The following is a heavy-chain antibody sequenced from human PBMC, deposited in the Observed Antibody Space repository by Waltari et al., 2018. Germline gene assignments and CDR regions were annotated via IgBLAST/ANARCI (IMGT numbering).Heavy chain of an antibody. J-gene: IGHJ4*02. Sequence: QVQLQESGPGLVKPSDTLSLTCSVSGAYFESSSHYWGWVRQPPGKGLEWIGSIYYSGSTYYNPSLKSRVNMSVDTANYQFSLKVTSVTAADTAIYYCARTAYDHLTGYPTLDHWGQGILV. CDR1: GAYFESSSHY. CDR2: IYYSGST. V-gene: IGHV4-39*07. CDR3: ARTAYDHLTGYPTLDH. D-gene: IGHD3-9*01.